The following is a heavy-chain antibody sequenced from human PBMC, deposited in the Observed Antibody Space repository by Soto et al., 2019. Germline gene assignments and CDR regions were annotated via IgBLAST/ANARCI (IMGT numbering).Heavy chain of an antibody. J-gene: IGHJ4*02. Sequence: PGGSLRLSCAASGFTFSSYAMSWVRQAPGKGLEWVSAISGSGGSTNYADSVKGRFTISRDNSKNTLYLQMNSLRAEDTAVYYCAKLRKGIAAAGPTNIFDYWGQGTLVTVSS. V-gene: IGHV3-23*01. D-gene: IGHD6-13*01. CDR2: ISGSGGST. CDR1: GFTFSSYA. CDR3: AKLRKGIAAAGPTNIFDY.